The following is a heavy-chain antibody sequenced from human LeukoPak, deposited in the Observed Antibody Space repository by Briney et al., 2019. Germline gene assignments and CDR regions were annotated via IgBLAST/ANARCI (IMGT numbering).Heavy chain of an antibody. Sequence: SVKVSCKASGGTFISYAISWVRQAPGQGLEWMGRIIPILGITNYAQKFQGRVTITADKSTSTAYMELSSLRSEDTAVYYCATSDYDILTGYYDGAFDIWGQGAMVTVSS. CDR1: GGTFISYA. D-gene: IGHD3-9*01. CDR2: IIPILGIT. CDR3: ATSDYDILTGYYDGAFDI. J-gene: IGHJ3*02. V-gene: IGHV1-69*04.